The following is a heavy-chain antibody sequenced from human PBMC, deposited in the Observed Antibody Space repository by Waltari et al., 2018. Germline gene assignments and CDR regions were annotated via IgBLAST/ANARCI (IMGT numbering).Heavy chain of an antibody. Sequence: VQLVQSGAEVKKPGSSVKVSCKASGGTFSSYSMNWVRQAPGKGLEWVSSISSSSSYIYYADSVKGRFTISRDNAKNSLYLQMNSLRAEDTAVYYCASGDMITFGGAQSGYWGQGTLVTVSS. CDR1: GGTFSSYS. D-gene: IGHD3-16*01. J-gene: IGHJ4*02. CDR2: ISSSSSYI. CDR3: ASGDMITFGGAQSGY. V-gene: IGHV3-21*01.